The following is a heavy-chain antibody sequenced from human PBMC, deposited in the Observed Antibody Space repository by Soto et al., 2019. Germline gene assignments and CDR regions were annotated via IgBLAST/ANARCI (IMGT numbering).Heavy chain of an antibody. Sequence: QVQLVQSGAEVKKPGASVKVSCKASGYTFTSYGISWVRQAPGQGLEWMGWSSAYNGNTNYAQKLQGRVTMTTDTSTSTAYMELRSLRSDDTAVYYCARDPWSSRYDFWSGYWNYWGQGTLVTVSS. CDR3: ARDPWSSRYDFWSGYWNY. D-gene: IGHD3-3*01. V-gene: IGHV1-18*01. CDR1: GYTFTSYG. CDR2: SSAYNGNT. J-gene: IGHJ4*02.